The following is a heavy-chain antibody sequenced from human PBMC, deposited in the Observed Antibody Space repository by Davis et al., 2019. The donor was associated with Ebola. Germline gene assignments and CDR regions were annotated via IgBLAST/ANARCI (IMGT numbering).Heavy chain of an antibody. D-gene: IGHD3-10*01. CDR2: IRSKANSYAT. CDR3: ARVEGVITECNFDF. Sequence: GESLKISCAASGFTFSGSAMHWVRQASGKGLEWVGRIRSKANSYATAYAASVKGRFTISRDDSKNTAYLQMNSLRADDTAMYYCARVEGVITECNFDFWGQGTLVTVSS. J-gene: IGHJ4*02. CDR1: GFTFSGSA. V-gene: IGHV3-73*01.